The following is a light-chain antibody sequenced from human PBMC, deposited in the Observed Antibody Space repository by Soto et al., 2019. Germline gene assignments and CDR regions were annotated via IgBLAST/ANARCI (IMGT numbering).Light chain of an antibody. Sequence: EIVLTQSPATLSLSPGERATLSCRASQSVSRYLAWYQQKPGQAPRLLLYDASNRATGIPARFSGSGSGTDFTLTISILEPEGFAVYYCQQRSNWPWTFGQGTKVEIK. CDR1: QSVSRY. V-gene: IGKV3-11*01. CDR3: QQRSNWPWT. CDR2: DAS. J-gene: IGKJ1*01.